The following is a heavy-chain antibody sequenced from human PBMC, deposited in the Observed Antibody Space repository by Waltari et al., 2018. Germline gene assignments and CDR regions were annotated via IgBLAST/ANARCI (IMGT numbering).Heavy chain of an antibody. D-gene: IGHD3-3*01. CDR1: GFTFSSYW. CDR3: ATIFGVAPSGY. CDR2: INSDGSST. Sequence: EVQLVESGGGLVQPGGSLRLSCAASGFTFSSYWMHWVRQAPGKGLVCVPRINSDGSSTSYADSVKGRFTISRDNAKNTLYLQMSSLRSEDTAVYYCATIFGVAPSGYWGQGTLVTVSS. V-gene: IGHV3-74*01. J-gene: IGHJ4*02.